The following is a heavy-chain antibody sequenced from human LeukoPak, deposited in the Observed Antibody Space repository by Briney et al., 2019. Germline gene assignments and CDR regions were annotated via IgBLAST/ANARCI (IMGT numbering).Heavy chain of an antibody. CDR3: TTGTWIQLWLADY. V-gene: IGHV3-15*01. J-gene: IGHJ4*02. CDR1: GFTFSNAC. D-gene: IGHD5-18*01. CDR2: IKSKTDSGTT. Sequence: GGSLRLSCAASGFTFSNACMTWVRQAPGKGLEWVGHIKSKTDSGTTDYAAPVKGRFTISRDDSKNTLYLQMNSLKTEDTAVYYCTTGTWIQLWLADYWGQGTLVTVPS.